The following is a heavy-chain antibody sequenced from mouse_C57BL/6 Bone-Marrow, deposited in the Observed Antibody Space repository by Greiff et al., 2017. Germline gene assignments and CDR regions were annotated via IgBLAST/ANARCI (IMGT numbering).Heavy chain of an antibody. V-gene: IGHV1-81*01. CDR2: IYPRSGNT. CDR1: GYTFTSYG. J-gene: IGHJ1*03. D-gene: IGHD1-1*01. CDR3: ARDYYGSSTHWYFDV. Sequence: QVQLQQSGAELARPGASVTLSCKASGYTFTSYGISWVKQSTGQGLEWIGEIYPRSGNTYYNEKFKGKATLTADKSSSTAYMELRSLTSEDSAVYVCARDYYGSSTHWYFDVWGTGTTVTVAS.